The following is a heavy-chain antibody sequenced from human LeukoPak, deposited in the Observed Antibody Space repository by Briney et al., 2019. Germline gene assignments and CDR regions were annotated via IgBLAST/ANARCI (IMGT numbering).Heavy chain of an antibody. CDR3: ARGGGAAAAT. CDR2: INPNSGDT. J-gene: IGHJ5*02. V-gene: IGHV1-2*06. CDR1: GYTFSDNY. D-gene: IGHD6-13*01. Sequence: ASVKVSCKASGYTFSDNYMHWVRQAPGQGLEWMGRINPNSGDTNFAQKFQGRVTMTRDTSTSTVYMELSSLRSEDTAVYCCARGGGAAAATWGQGTLVTVSS.